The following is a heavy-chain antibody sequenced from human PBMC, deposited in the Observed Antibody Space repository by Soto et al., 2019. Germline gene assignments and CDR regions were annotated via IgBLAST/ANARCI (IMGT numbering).Heavy chain of an antibody. CDR2: MTGNGGIT. V-gene: IGHV3-23*01. Sequence: PGGSLRLSCAASGFTFSNHAMSWVRQAPGKGLEWVSAMTGNGGITNYADSVRGRFTISRDNSKNRLYLQMDSLRAEDSVVYYCAKLGSSNPFFEYWGQGTLVTVSS. D-gene: IGHD6-13*01. J-gene: IGHJ4*02. CDR1: GFTFSNHA. CDR3: AKLGSSNPFFEY.